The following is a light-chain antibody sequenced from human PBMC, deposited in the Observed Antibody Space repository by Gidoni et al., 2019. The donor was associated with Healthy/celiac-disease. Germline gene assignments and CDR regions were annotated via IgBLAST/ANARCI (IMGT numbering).Light chain of an antibody. J-gene: IGKJ1*01. CDR1: QSVSSN. Sequence: EIVMTQSPATLSVSPGKRATLSCRASQSVSSNLAWYQQKPGHAPRLLIYGASTRATGIPARFSGSGSGTEFTLTINSLQSEDFAIYYCQRYYNHKTFGQGTKVEIK. CDR2: GAS. CDR3: QRYYNHKT. V-gene: IGKV3-15*01.